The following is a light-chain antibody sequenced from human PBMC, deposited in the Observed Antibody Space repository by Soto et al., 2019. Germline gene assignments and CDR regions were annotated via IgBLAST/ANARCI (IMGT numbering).Light chain of an antibody. CDR1: SSDVGGYNF. CDR2: EVS. V-gene: IGLV2-14*01. J-gene: IGLJ3*02. CDR3: SSYTLRNTLVL. Sequence: QSALPQPASVSGSPGQSITISCTGTSSDVGGYNFVSWYQQHPGKDPRLIIYEVSSRPSGVYYRFSGSKSGNTASLTISGLQAEDEADYYCSSYTLRNTLVLFGGGTKLTVL.